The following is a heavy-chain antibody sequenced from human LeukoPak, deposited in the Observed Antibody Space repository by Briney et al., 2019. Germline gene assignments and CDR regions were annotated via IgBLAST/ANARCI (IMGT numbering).Heavy chain of an antibody. CDR3: ARHEVEGGAFDI. D-gene: IGHD2-15*01. J-gene: IGHJ3*02. CDR2: INHSGST. V-gene: IGHV4-34*01. CDR1: GGSFSGYY. Sequence: SETLSLTCAVYGGSFSGYYWSWIRQPPGKGLEWIGEINHSGSTNYNPSLKSRVTISVDTSKNQFSLKLSSVTAADTAVYYCARHEVEGGAFDIWGQRTMVTVSS.